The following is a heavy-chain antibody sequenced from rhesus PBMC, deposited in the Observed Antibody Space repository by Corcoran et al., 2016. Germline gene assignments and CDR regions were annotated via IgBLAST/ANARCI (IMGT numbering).Heavy chain of an antibody. CDR1: GFTFSDSY. J-gene: IGHJ4*01. V-gene: IGHV3-178*01. Sequence: EVQLVESGGGLAKPGGSLRLSCAASGFTFSDSYMDWVRQAPWTGLEWVSLISSNGGSTCYADSVKGRFTISRENAKNALILQMNSLRAEDTAVYDCAREGCTGSGCYDYWGQGLLVTVSS. D-gene: IGHD2-21*01. CDR2: ISSNGGST. CDR3: AREGCTGSGCYDY.